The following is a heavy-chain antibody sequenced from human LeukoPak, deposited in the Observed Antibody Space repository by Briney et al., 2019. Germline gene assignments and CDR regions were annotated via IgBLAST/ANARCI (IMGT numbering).Heavy chain of an antibody. Sequence: GGSLRLSCAASGFTFSSYAMHWVRQAPGKGLEWVAVISYDGSNKYYADSVKGRFTISRDNSKNTLYLQMNSLRAEDTAVYYCARDSPVIGGLRGTDVWGQGTTVTVSS. D-gene: IGHD2-21*01. CDR2: ISYDGSNK. J-gene: IGHJ6*02. CDR3: ARDSPVIGGLRGTDV. CDR1: GFTFSSYA. V-gene: IGHV3-30-3*01.